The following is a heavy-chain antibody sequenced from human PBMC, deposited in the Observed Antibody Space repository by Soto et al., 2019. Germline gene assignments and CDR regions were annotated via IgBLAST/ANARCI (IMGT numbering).Heavy chain of an antibody. CDR1: GFTFSSYA. CDR3: AKGIAAAGCRDGHDF. J-gene: IGHJ4*02. Sequence: EVQLLESGGGLVQPGGSLRLSCAASGFTFSSYAMSWVRQAPGKGLEWVSAISGSGGSTSYADSVKGRFTISRDNSKNTLYLQMNCLSAEDTAVYYCAKGIAAAGCRDGHDFWGEGTLVTVAS. CDR2: ISGSGGST. V-gene: IGHV3-23*01. D-gene: IGHD6-13*01.